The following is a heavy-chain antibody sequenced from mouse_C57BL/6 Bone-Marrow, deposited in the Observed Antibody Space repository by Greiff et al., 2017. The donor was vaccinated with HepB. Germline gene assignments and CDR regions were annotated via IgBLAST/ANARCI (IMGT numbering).Heavy chain of an antibody. V-gene: IGHV5-17*01. CDR3: ARPFYGKAYYAMDY. J-gene: IGHJ4*01. D-gene: IGHD2-1*01. CDR1: GFTFSDYG. Sequence: EVQLQESGGGLVKPGGSLKLSCAASGFTFSDYGMHWVRQAPEKGLEWVAYISSGSSTIYYADTVKGRFTISRDNAKNTLFLQMTSLRSEDTAMYYCARPFYGKAYYAMDYWGQGTSVTVSS. CDR2: ISSGSSTI.